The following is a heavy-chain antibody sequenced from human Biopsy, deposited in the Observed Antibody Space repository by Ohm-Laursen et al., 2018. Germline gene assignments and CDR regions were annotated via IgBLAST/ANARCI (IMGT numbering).Heavy chain of an antibody. V-gene: IGHV4-39*01. CDR3: ARHPTGFWFDP. CDR2: IFYGGIT. Sequence: SDTLSLTCIVSGGSISSETNYWGRIRQPPGKGLEWIGSIFYGGITYYNPSLKSRVTISVDTSKNQFSLNLSSVTGADTAVYYCARHPTGFWFDPWGQGTLVTVSS. J-gene: IGHJ5*02. CDR1: GGSISSETNY.